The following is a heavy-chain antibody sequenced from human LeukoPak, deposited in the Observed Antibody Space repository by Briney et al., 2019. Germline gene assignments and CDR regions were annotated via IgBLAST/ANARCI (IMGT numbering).Heavy chain of an antibody. CDR3: TRDSSRYPRGSEY. Sequence: GGSLRLSCAASGFTFDDYSMHWVRQPPGKGLEGVSLISWDGAIIQYAESVKGRFTVSRDNSKNFLYLQMNSLRTEDTALYYCTRDSSRYPRGSEYWGQGTLVTVSS. CDR2: ISWDGAII. J-gene: IGHJ4*02. D-gene: IGHD3-16*02. V-gene: IGHV3-43*01. CDR1: GFTFDDYS.